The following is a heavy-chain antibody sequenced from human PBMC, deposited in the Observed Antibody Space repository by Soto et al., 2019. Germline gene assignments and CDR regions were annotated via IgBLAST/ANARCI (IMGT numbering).Heavy chain of an antibody. CDR2: IIPIFGTA. J-gene: IGHJ4*02. CDR3: ASNTYYYDSSGSRLDY. D-gene: IGHD3-22*01. V-gene: IGHV1-69*06. CDR1: GGTFSSYA. Sequence: ASVKVSCKASGGTFSSYAISWVRQAPGQGLEWMGGIIPIFGTANYAQKFQGRVTITADKSTSTAYMELSSLRSEDTAVYYCASNTYYYDSSGSRLDYWGQGTLVTVSS.